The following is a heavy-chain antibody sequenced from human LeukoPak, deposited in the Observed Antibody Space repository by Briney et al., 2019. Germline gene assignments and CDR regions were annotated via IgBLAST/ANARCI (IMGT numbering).Heavy chain of an antibody. D-gene: IGHD3-3*01. CDR3: ARAESGYDFWSGSYFDY. Sequence: ASVKVSCKASGYTFTGYYMHWVRQAPGQGLEWMGWINSKSGGTNYAQKFQGRVTMTRDTSISTAYMELTRLRSDDTAVYYCARAESGYDFWSGSYFDYWGQGTLVTVSS. V-gene: IGHV1-2*02. CDR1: GYTFTGYY. J-gene: IGHJ4*02. CDR2: INSKSGGT.